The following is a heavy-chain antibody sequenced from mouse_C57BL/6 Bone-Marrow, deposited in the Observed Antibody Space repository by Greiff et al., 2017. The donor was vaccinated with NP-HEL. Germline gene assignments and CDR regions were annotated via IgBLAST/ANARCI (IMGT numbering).Heavy chain of an antibody. J-gene: IGHJ2*01. Sequence: QVTLKECGPGILQSSQTLSLTCSFSGFSLSTSGMGVSWIRQPSGKGLEWLAHIYWDDDKRYNPSLKSRLTISKDTSRNQVFLKITSVDTADTATYYCARRSLYSPFDYWGQGTTLTVSS. CDR3: ARRSLYSPFDY. D-gene: IGHD6-1*01. CDR1: GFSLSTSGMG. CDR2: IYWDDDK. V-gene: IGHV8-12*01.